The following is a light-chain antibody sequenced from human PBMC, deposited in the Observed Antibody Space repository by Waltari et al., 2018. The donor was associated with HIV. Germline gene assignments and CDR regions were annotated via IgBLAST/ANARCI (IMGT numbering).Light chain of an antibody. J-gene: IGLJ2*01. Sequence: QLVLTQSPSASASLGASVKLTCTLSSGHSSYAIAWPQQQPEKGPRSFMKLNSDGSHSKGDGIPDRFSGSSSGAERYLTISSLQSEDEADYYCQTWGTGIHVVFGGGTKLTVL. V-gene: IGLV4-69*01. CDR2: LNSDGSH. CDR1: SGHSSYA. CDR3: QTWGTGIHVV.